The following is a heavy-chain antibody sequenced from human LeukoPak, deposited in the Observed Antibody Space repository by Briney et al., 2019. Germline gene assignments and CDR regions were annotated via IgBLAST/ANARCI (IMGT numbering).Heavy chain of an antibody. Sequence: SETLSLTCAVYGGSFSSYYWSWIRQPPGKGLEWIGYIYYSGSTNYNPSLKSRVTISVDTSKNQFSLKLSSVTAADTAVYYCARVPILLWFGKYYYYGMDVWGQGTTVTVSS. D-gene: IGHD3-10*01. V-gene: IGHV4-59*01. CDR1: GGSFSSYY. CDR3: ARVPILLWFGKYYYYGMDV. J-gene: IGHJ6*02. CDR2: IYYSGST.